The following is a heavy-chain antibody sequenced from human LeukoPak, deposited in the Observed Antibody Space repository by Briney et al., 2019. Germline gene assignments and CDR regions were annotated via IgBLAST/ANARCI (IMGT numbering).Heavy chain of an antibody. V-gene: IGHV4-4*07. CDR1: GFSISSYY. J-gene: IGHJ5*02. CDR3: ARDWGITIFGVSYEWFDP. D-gene: IGHD3-3*01. CDR2: IYHSGSN. Sequence: PSETLSLTCAVSGFSISSYYWSWVRQPAGKGLEWIGRIYHSGSNNYSRSLKSRVTMSVDTSKNQFSLKLSSVTAADTAVYYCARDWGITIFGVSYEWFDPWGQGTLVTVSS.